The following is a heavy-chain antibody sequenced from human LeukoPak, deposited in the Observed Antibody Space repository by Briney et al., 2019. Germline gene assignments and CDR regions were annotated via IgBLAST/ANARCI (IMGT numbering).Heavy chain of an antibody. D-gene: IGHD1-1*01. CDR1: GFTVSSNY. CDR2: IYSGGST. CDR3: AREDWNDPYYYYYGMDV. J-gene: IGHJ6*02. V-gene: IGHV3-53*01. Sequence: GGSLRLSCAASGFTVSSNYMTWVRQAPGKGLEWVSVIYSGGSTYHADSVKGRFTISRDSSKNTLYLQMNSLRAEDTAVYYCAREDWNDPYYYYYGMDVWGQGTTVTVSS.